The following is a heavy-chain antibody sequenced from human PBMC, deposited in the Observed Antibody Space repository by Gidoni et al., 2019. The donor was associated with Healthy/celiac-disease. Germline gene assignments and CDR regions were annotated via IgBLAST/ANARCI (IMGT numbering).Heavy chain of an antibody. CDR3: ASLTSGYYSRRVDY. D-gene: IGHD3-22*01. CDR2: IYYSGST. Sequence: QVQLQESGPGLVKPSQTLSLTCTVSGGSISRGGYYGSWLRQHPGKGLELIGYIYYSGSTYYNPSLKSRVTISVDTSKNQFSLKLSSVTAADTAVYYCASLTSGYYSRRVDYWGQGTLVTVSS. CDR1: GGSISRGGYY. V-gene: IGHV4-31*03. J-gene: IGHJ4*02.